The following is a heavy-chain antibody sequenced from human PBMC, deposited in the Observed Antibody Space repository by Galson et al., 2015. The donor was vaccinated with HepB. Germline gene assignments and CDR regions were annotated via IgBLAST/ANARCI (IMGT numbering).Heavy chain of an antibody. CDR3: VRDSPLDYYDDTETAKGDY. V-gene: IGHV1-2*02. D-gene: IGHD3-22*01. Sequence: SVKVSCKASGYIFAAYYMHWVRQAPGQGLEWMGWINPNSGDTYYAQKFQGRVTMTSDSSISTAYMDLSRLRSDDTAIYFCVRDSPLDYYDDTETAKGDYWGQGTLVTVSS. J-gene: IGHJ4*02. CDR2: INPNSGDT. CDR1: GYIFAAYY.